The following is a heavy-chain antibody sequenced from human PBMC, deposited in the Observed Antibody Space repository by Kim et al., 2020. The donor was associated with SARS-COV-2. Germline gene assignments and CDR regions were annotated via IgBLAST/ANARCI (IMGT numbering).Heavy chain of an antibody. J-gene: IGHJ6*02. D-gene: IGHD3-3*01. CDR3: ARIGPQRETDFWSDYYTSISGAVDV. V-gene: IGHV4-59*01. Sequence: SETLSLTCTVSGGSISSYYWSWIRQPPGKGLEWIGYIHYSGSTNYIPSLKSRVTISVDTSKNQFSLKLSSMTAADTAVYYCARIGPQRETDFWSDYYTSISGAVDVWGQGTTVTVSS. CDR1: GGSISSYY. CDR2: IHYSGST.